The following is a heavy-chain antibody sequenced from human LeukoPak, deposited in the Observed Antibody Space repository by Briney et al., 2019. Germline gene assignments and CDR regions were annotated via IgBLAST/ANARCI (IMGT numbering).Heavy chain of an antibody. CDR3: AKGRVHDHATHWFGA. CDR1: GFTFSSYA. Sequence: GGSLRLSCAASGFTFSSYAMIWLRQAPGEGLEWVSDMSWKWFSTYQADSVQGRFTISRDNSKNTLCLQMNSLRAEDTAVYYCAKGRVHDHATHWFGAWGQGTLVSAYS. V-gene: IGHV3-23*01. J-gene: IGHJ5*02. D-gene: IGHD2-2*01. CDR2: MSWKWFST.